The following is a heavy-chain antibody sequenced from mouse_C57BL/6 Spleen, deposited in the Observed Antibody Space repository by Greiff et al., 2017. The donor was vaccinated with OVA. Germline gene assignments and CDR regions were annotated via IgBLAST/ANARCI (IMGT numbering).Heavy chain of an antibody. D-gene: IGHD3-1*01. Sequence: QVQLKQSGAELVKPGASVTLSCKASGYTFTEYTIHWVKQRPGQGLEWIGWFYPGSGSIKYNENFKDKATLTADKSSSTVYMELSRLTSEDSAVYFCARHEDPWAYFDYWGQGTTLTVSS. CDR3: ARHEDPWAYFDY. CDR1: GYTFTEYT. V-gene: IGHV1-62-2*01. J-gene: IGHJ2*01. CDR2: FYPGSGSI.